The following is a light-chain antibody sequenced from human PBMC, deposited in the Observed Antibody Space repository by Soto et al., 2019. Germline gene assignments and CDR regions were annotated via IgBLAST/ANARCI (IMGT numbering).Light chain of an antibody. Sequence: EIVLTQSPGTLSLSPGERATLSCRASQSVSSSFLAWYQQKPGQAPRLLIYGASSRATGIPDRFSGSGSGTDFTLTISGLEPEDLAVYYCQQYDSSPWTFGQGTRLEIK. CDR2: GAS. V-gene: IGKV3-20*01. J-gene: IGKJ5*01. CDR1: QSVSSSF. CDR3: QQYDSSPWT.